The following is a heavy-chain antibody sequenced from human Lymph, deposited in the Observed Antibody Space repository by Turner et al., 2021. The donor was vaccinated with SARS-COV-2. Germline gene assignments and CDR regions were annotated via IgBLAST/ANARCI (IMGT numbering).Heavy chain of an antibody. Sequence: QVQLQPWGAGLLTPSAPLSTTCAVYGGSFSSYYWSWIRQPPGKGLEWIGEINRSGSTNYNPSLKSRVTISVDTAKNQFSLKLSSVTAADTAVYYCAREALWDSRGSVDYWGQGTLVTVSS. CDR1: GGSFSSYY. CDR2: INRSGST. D-gene: IGHD6-19*01. J-gene: IGHJ4*02. CDR3: AREALWDSRGSVDY. V-gene: IGHV4-34*01.